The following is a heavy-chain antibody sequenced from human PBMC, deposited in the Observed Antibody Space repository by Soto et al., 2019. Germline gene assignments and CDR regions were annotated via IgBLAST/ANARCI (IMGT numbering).Heavy chain of an antibody. CDR1: GASVTGGGFS. CDR2: IYHSGGT. CDR3: ARFPFSEIYAMDV. J-gene: IGHJ6*02. Sequence: QLQLQESGSGLVKPSQTLSLTCAVSGASVTGGGFSWTWIRQPPGKGLEWIGYIYHSGGTYYNPSLRSRVTISIERSTTQISLKLSSVTAADTAVYYCARFPFSEIYAMDVWGQGTTVIVSS. V-gene: IGHV4-30-2*01.